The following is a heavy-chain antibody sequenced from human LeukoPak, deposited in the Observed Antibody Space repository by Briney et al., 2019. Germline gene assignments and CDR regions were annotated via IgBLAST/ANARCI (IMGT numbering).Heavy chain of an antibody. CDR2: FDPEDGET. CDR3: ATIGYYDSSGYFYYFDY. CDR1: GHTLTELS. J-gene: IGHJ4*02. D-gene: IGHD3-22*01. Sequence: ASVKDSCKVSGHTLTELSMHWVRQAPGKGLEWMGGFDPEDGETIYAQKFQGRVAMTEDTSTDTAYMELSSLRSEDTAVYYCATIGYYDSSGYFYYFDYWGQGTLVTVSS. V-gene: IGHV1-24*01.